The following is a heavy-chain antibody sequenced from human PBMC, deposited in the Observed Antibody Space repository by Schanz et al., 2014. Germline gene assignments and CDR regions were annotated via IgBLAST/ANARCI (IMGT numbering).Heavy chain of an antibody. D-gene: IGHD6-25*01. Sequence: EVQLVESGGGLVQPGGSLRLSCAASGFTFSSYAMSWVRQAPGKGLEWVSGFDAHDGRAYYADSAKGRFTISRDNAENTLFLQMNSLRAEDTAVYYCAKVRYSSGWRGDYFDEWGQGTLGTVAS. CDR3: AKVRYSSGWRGDYFDE. V-gene: IGHV3-23*04. CDR1: GFTFSSYA. CDR2: FDAHDGRA. J-gene: IGHJ4*02.